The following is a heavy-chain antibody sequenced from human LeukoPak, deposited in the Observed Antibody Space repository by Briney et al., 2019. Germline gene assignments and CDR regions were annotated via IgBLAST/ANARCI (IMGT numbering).Heavy chain of an antibody. CDR1: GFTFSSSA. J-gene: IGHJ4*02. V-gene: IGHV3-23*01. D-gene: IGHD1-26*01. CDR3: AKDRMGAYIDY. CDR2: ISNNGGYT. Sequence: GGSLRLSCAASGFTFSSSAMSWVRQAPGKGLEWVSAISNNGGYTYYADSVQGRFTISRDNSKNTLYLQMNSLRAEDTAVYYCAKDRMGAYIDYWGREPWSPSPQ.